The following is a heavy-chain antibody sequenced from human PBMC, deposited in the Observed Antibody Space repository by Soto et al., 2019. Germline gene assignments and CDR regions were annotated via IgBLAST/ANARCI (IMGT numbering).Heavy chain of an antibody. D-gene: IGHD2-2*01. CDR3: ASSLTEYQLWHSLFHYYYMDV. CDR2: IKQDGSEK. Sequence: GGSLRLSCAASGFTFSSYWMSWVRQAPGKGLEWVANIKQDGSEKYYVDSVKGRFTISRDNAKNSLYLQMNSLRAEDTAVYYCASSLTEYQLWHSLFHYYYMDVWGKGTTVTVSS. CDR1: GFTFSSYW. V-gene: IGHV3-7*01. J-gene: IGHJ6*03.